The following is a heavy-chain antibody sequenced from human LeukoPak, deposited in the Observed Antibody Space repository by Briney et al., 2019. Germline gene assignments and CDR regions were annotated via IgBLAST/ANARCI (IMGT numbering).Heavy chain of an antibody. D-gene: IGHD6-19*01. V-gene: IGHV3-21*01. CDR1: GFVFSNSW. CDR2: ISSSSSYI. J-gene: IGHJ4*02. Sequence: GGSLRLSCTASGFVFSNSWMSWVRQAPGKGLEWVSSISSSSSYIYYADSVKGRFTISRDNAKNSLYLQMNSLRAEDTAVYYCARDVVVAVAGTGLFDYWGQGTLVTVSS. CDR3: ARDVVVAVAGTGLFDY.